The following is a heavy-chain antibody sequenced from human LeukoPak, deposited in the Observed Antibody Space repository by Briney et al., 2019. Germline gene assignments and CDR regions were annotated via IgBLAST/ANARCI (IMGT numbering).Heavy chain of an antibody. CDR3: ARGTTGGYSPSH. CDR2: ISSSSTYT. J-gene: IGHJ4*02. V-gene: IGHV3-21*01. D-gene: IGHD5-12*01. Sequence: TGGSLRLSCAASGFTFSSYSMNWVRQAPGEGLEWVSSISSSSTYTYYADSVRGRFTISRDNAKNSLYLQMNSLRTEDTAVYYCARGTTGGYSPSHWGQGTPVTVSS. CDR1: GFTFSSYS.